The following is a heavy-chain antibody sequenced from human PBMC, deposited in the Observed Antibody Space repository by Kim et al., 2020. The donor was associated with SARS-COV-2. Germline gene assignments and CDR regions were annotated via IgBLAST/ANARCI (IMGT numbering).Heavy chain of an antibody. V-gene: IGHV4-59*13. Sequence: SETLSLTCTVSGGSISSYYWSWIRQPPGKGLEWIGYIYYSGSTNYNPSLKSRVTISVDTSKNQFSLKLSSVTAADTAVYYCASSVLRPYAFDIWGQGTMVNVSS. CDR2: IYYSGST. J-gene: IGHJ3*02. CDR3: ASSVLRPYAFDI. D-gene: IGHD5-12*01. CDR1: GGSISSYY.